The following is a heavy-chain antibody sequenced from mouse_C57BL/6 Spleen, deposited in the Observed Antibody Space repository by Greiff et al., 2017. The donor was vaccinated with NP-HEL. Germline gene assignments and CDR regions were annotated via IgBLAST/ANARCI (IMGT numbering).Heavy chain of an antibody. CDR3: ARVDYYGSSLFAY. Sequence: VQLQQPGAELVMPGASVKLSCKASGYTFPSYWMHWVKQRPGQGLEWIGEIDPSDSYTNYNQKFKGKSTLTVDKSSSTAYMQLSSLTSEDSAVYYCARVDYYGSSLFAYWGQGTLVTVSA. D-gene: IGHD1-1*01. CDR2: IDPSDSYT. CDR1: GYTFPSYW. V-gene: IGHV1-69*01. J-gene: IGHJ3*01.